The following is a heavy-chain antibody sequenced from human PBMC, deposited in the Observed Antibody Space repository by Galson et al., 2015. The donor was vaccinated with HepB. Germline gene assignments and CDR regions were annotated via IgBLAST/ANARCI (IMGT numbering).Heavy chain of an antibody. CDR2: ISGSGGST. Sequence: SLRLSCAASGFTFSSYAMSWVRQAPGKGLEWVSAISGSGGSTYYADSVKGRFTISRDNSKNTLYLQMNSLRAEDTAVYYCAKDLGGSSSGGKDYWGQGTLVTVSS. J-gene: IGHJ4*02. CDR3: AKDLGGSSSGGKDY. V-gene: IGHV3-23*01. D-gene: IGHD6-6*01. CDR1: GFTFSSYA.